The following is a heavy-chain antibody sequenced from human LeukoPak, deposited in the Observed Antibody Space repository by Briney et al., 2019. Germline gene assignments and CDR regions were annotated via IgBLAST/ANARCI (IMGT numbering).Heavy chain of an antibody. CDR3: ARVSGSHFPLDY. D-gene: IGHD1-26*01. CDR2: INSDGSNT. CDR1: GFTFSSYW. J-gene: IGHJ4*02. V-gene: IGHV3-74*01. Sequence: GGSLRLSCAASGFTFSSYWMHWVRQAPGKGLVWVSRINSDGSNTRYADSVKGRFTISRDNAKNTLYLQMSSLRAEDTAVYYCARVSGSHFPLDYWGQGTLVTVSS.